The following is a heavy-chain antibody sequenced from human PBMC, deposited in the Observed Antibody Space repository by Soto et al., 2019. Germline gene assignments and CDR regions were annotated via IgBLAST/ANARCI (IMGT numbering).Heavy chain of an antibody. CDR1: GGSFSGYY. D-gene: IGHD3-10*01. Sequence: TLSLTCAVYGGSFSGYYWSWIRQPPGKGLEWIGEINHSGSTNYNPSLKSRVTISVDTSKNQFSLKLSSVTAADTAVYYCARILWFGTYYYGMDVWGQGTTVTVSS. CDR2: INHSGST. V-gene: IGHV4-34*01. CDR3: ARILWFGTYYYGMDV. J-gene: IGHJ6*02.